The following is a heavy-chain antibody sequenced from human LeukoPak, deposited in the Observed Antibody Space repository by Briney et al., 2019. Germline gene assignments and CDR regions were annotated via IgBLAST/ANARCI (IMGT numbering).Heavy chain of an antibody. V-gene: IGHV3-21*01. CDR2: ISTSSSYI. D-gene: IGHD5-18*01. CDR3: ARDFTVDTAMVIKSAFDY. Sequence: PGGSLRLSCAASGFTFSSYGMNWVRQAPGKGLEWVSSISTSSSYIYYADSVKGRFTISRDNAKNSLYLQMNSLRAEDTAVYYCARDFTVDTAMVIKSAFDYWGQGTLVTVSS. J-gene: IGHJ4*02. CDR1: GFTFSSYG.